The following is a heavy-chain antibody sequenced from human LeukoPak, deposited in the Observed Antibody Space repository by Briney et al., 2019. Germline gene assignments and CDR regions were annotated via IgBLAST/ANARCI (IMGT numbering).Heavy chain of an antibody. D-gene: IGHD3-9*01. J-gene: IGHJ4*02. CDR1: GFTFSSYW. Sequence: QAGGSLRLSCAASGFTFSSYWMSWVRQAPGKGLKWVANIKQDGSEKYYVDSVKGRFTISRDNAKNSLYLQMNSLRAEDTAVYYCARAGGVLRYFDWLLSYYFDYWGQGTLVTVSS. CDR2: IKQDGSEK. V-gene: IGHV3-7*01. CDR3: ARAGGVLRYFDWLLSYYFDY.